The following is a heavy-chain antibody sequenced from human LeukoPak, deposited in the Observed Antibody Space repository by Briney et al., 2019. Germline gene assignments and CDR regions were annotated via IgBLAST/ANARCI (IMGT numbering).Heavy chain of an antibody. J-gene: IGHJ4*02. CDR2: IYTSGST. D-gene: IGHD3-22*01. CDR1: GDSISSFH. V-gene: IGHV4-4*07. CDR3: ARGLVIVVVTPFGY. Sequence: SETLSLTCTVSGDSISSFHWSWIRQPAGKGLEWIGRIYTSGSTNYNPSLKSRVTMSVDTSKNQFSLKLSSVTAADTAVYYCARGLVIVVVTPFGYWGQGTLVTVSS.